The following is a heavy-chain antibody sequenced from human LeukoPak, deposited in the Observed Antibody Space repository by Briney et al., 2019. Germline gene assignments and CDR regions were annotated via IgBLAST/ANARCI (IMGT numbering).Heavy chain of an antibody. D-gene: IGHD6-19*01. CDR2: ISGSGDNT. CDR3: AKRSGYTTGWFFDF. V-gene: IGHV3-23*01. Sequence: RGSQKLSCAASGFSFSSYAMSWVRQAPGKGLEWVSSISGSGDNTYYAESVKGRFTISRDNSKNTLFLQMNSLRAEDTAVFYCAKRSGYTTGWFFDFWGQGTLVTVSS. J-gene: IGHJ4*02. CDR1: GFSFSSYA.